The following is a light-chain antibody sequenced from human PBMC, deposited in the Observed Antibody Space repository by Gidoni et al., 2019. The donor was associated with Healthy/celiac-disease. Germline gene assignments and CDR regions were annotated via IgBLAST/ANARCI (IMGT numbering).Light chain of an antibody. CDR2: GKN. V-gene: IGLV3-19*01. J-gene: IGLJ2*01. Sequence: SSELTQDPAVSVALGQTVRITCQGASLRSYYASWYQQKPGQAPVLVIYGKNNRPSGIPDLFSGSISGNTASLTITGAQAEDEADYYCNSRDSSGNHLVFGGGTKLTVL. CDR3: NSRDSSGNHLV. CDR1: SLRSYY.